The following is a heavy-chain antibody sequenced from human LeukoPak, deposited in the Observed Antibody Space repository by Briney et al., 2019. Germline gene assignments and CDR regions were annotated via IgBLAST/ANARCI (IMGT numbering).Heavy chain of an antibody. Sequence: GGSLRLSRAASGFTFSSYAMHWVRQAPGKGLEWVAVISYDGSNKYYADSVKGRFTISRDNSKNTLYLQMNSLRAEDTAVYYCASEFKYYYDSSGYYLLDYWGQGTLVTVSS. D-gene: IGHD3-22*01. V-gene: IGHV3-30-3*01. CDR1: GFTFSSYA. J-gene: IGHJ4*02. CDR2: ISYDGSNK. CDR3: ASEFKYYYDSSGYYLLDY.